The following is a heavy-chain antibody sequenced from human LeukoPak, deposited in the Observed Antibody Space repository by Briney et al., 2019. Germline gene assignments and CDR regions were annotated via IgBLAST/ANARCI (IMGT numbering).Heavy chain of an antibody. J-gene: IGHJ4*02. CDR1: GFPFSVSW. V-gene: IGHV3-74*01. CDR3: ATDWFATTDY. CDR2: ITTDETT. Sequence: GGSQRLSCAASGFPFSVSWMHWFRQVPGKGLMWVSRITTDETTTYADSVRGRFSISRDNAKNTVYLQMNSLRVEDTAVYYCATDWFATTDYWCQGILVTVSS. D-gene: IGHD1/OR15-1a*01.